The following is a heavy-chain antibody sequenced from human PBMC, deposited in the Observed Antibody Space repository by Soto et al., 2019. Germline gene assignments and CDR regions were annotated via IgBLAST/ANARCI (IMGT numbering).Heavy chain of an antibody. D-gene: IGHD1-1*01. CDR3: ARRVWNRGFDP. Sequence: PSETLSLTCTVYGASISSSSYYWGWIRQPPGKGLEWVGSIYYSGRTYYNPALKSRVTISVDTSKNQFSLKLSSVTAADTAVYYCARRVWNRGFDPWGQGTLVT. CDR1: GASISSSSYY. V-gene: IGHV4-39*01. CDR2: IYYSGRT. J-gene: IGHJ5*02.